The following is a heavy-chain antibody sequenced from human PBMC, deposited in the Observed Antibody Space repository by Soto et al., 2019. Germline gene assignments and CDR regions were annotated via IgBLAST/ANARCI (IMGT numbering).Heavy chain of an antibody. Sequence: SGPTLVNPTQTLTLTCTFSGFTLGTTGLSVNWIRQAPGKALEWLAVIDWDGDRFYSASLKTRLSISKDTSKNEVVLTMTNMDPVDTATYFCARSQGGMLYNSYFDGWGQGTLVTVSS. CDR1: GFTLGTTGLS. V-gene: IGHV2-70*13. CDR3: ARSQGGMLYNSYFDG. J-gene: IGHJ4*02. D-gene: IGHD2-8*01. CDR2: IDWDGDR.